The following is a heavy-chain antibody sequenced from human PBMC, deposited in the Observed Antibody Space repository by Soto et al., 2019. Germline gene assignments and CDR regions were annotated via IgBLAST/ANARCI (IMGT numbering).Heavy chain of an antibody. V-gene: IGHV3-33*01. D-gene: IGHD6-19*01. CDR1: GFTFRSHA. Sequence: QVQVVESGGGVVQPGRSLRLSCTASGFTFRSHAMHWVRQVPGNGLEWVAQTWYEGSNKYYADCVKGLFTISRDKSKNTLYVQMDSLRVEDTAVYYCARDGQSLAPYGLDVWGQGTSVTVS. CDR3: ARDGQSLAPYGLDV. J-gene: IGHJ6*02. CDR2: TWYEGSNK.